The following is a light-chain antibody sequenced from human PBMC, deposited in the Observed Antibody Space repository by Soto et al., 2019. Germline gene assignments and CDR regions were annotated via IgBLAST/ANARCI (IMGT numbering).Light chain of an antibody. CDR2: GAS. CDR3: QQYGSWT. J-gene: IGKJ1*01. V-gene: IGKV3-20*01. CDR1: QSVSSSY. Sequence: IVLTQSPGTLSLSPGERATLCFRASQSVSSSYLAWYQQKPGQAPRLLIYGASSRATGIPDRFSGSGSGKDFTLTISRLEPEDFAVYYCQQYGSWTFGQGTKVDIK.